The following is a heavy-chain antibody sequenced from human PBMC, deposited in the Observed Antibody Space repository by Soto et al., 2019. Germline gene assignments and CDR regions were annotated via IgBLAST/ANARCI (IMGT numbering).Heavy chain of an antibody. V-gene: IGHV1-69*02. CDR3: SVGEDGYYRYARKDGFEM. CDR2: IIPILDMT. CDR1: GGSFGSNS. Sequence: QVQLVQSGAEVKKPGSSVKVSCKASGGSFGSNSITWVRQAPGQGLEWMGRIIPILDMTNYPQKFQDRVKITWNNSTSTVCMDLSSLRYEDTVMYDCSVGEDGYYRYARKDGFEMWGQGTKVTVSS. D-gene: IGHD3-16*02. J-gene: IGHJ3*02.